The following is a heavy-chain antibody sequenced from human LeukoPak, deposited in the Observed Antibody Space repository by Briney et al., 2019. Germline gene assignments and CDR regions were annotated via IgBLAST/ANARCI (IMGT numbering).Heavy chain of an antibody. D-gene: IGHD6-19*01. V-gene: IGHV3-23*01. CDR1: VFTFSTYA. J-gene: IGHJ4*02. CDR3: AKDDNGYASGWCYFGY. Sequence: PGGSLRLSCAASVFTFSTYAMSWVRQAPGKGLEWVSSVSGSGSGDTTYYADSVKGRFTISRDNSKNTLYLQMNSLRAEDTAVYYCAKDDNGYASGWCYFGYWGQGTLVTVSS. CDR2: VSGSGSGDTT.